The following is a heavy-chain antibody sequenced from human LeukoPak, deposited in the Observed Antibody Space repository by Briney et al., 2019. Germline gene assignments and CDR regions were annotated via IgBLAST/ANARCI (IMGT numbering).Heavy chain of an antibody. V-gene: IGHV1-8*01. Sequence: ASVKVSCKASGYTFTSYDINWVRQATGQGLEWMGWMNPNSGNTGYAQKFQGRVTMTRNTSISTAYMELSSLRSEDTAVYYCAREVPRITMVRGVYGFDYWGQGTLVTVSS. CDR2: MNPNSGNT. CDR1: GYTFTSYD. J-gene: IGHJ4*02. CDR3: AREVPRITMVRGVYGFDY. D-gene: IGHD3-10*01.